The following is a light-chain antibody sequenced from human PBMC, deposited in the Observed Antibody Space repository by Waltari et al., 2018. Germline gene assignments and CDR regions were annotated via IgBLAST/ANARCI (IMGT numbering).Light chain of an antibody. J-gene: IGLJ2*01. CDR1: RRDLGGYNY. Sequence: QSALTQPPSASGSPGQSVTISCTGPRRDLGGYNYVSWYQQHPGKAPKLMIYAVNKRPSGVPDRFSGSKSGNTASLTVSGLQAEDEADYYCSSYAGSNNYVVFGGGTKLTVL. CDR3: SSYAGSNNYVV. V-gene: IGLV2-8*01. CDR2: AVN.